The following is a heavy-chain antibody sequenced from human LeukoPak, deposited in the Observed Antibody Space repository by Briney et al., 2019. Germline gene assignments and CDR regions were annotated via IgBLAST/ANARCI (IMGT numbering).Heavy chain of an antibody. D-gene: IGHD3-16*02. CDR3: ARGPRANSWGSYRYAIDY. CDR2: FSGSGGNT. J-gene: IGHJ4*02. Sequence: GGSLRLSCAASGFTFSSYAMSWVRQAPGKGLEWVSTFSGSGGNTYYADSVKGRFTISRDNAKNSLYLQMNSLRAEDTAVYYCARGPRANSWGSYRYAIDYWGQGTLVTVSS. V-gene: IGHV3-23*01. CDR1: GFTFSSYA.